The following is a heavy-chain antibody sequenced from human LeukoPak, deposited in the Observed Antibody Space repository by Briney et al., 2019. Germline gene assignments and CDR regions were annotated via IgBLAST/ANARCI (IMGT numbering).Heavy chain of an antibody. CDR1: GIIFSDFG. CDR2: IWYDGSNK. V-gene: IGHV3-33*06. CDR3: AKATCSGANCFSNSRDAFDI. D-gene: IGHD2-15*01. J-gene: IGHJ3*02. Sequence: SLRLSCAASGIIFSDFGMHWVRQAPGKGLEWMAIIWYDGSNKYYADSVKGRFTISRDNSQNTMYLQMNSLRAEDTAVYYCAKATCSGANCFSNSRDAFDIWGQGTMVTVSS.